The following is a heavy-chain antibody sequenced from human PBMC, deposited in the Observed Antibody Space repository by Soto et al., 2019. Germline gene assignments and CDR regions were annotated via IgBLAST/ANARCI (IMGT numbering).Heavy chain of an antibody. CDR1: GFSFSSYG. J-gene: IGHJ4*02. Sequence: LRLSCAASGFSFSSYGMHWVRQTPGKGLEWVAGISYDGSNKYYVDSMKGRLTISRDNSKNTLDLQMNSLRAEDTTVYYCAKDTYYHDSSGYYVFDYWGQGTLVTVS. D-gene: IGHD3-22*01. CDR2: ISYDGSNK. V-gene: IGHV3-30*18. CDR3: AKDTYYHDSSGYYVFDY.